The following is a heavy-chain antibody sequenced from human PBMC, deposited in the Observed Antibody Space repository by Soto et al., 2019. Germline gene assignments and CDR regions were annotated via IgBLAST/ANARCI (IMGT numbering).Heavy chain of an antibody. Sequence: GGSLRLSCAASGFTFSSYGMHWVRQAPGKGLEWVAVISYDGSNKYYADSVKGRFTISRDNSKNTLYLQMNSLRAEDTAVYYCAKEAGLLWFGELFLRAMDYYYMEVWGKGTTVTVSS. V-gene: IGHV3-30*18. CDR3: AKEAGLLWFGELFLRAMDYYYMEV. J-gene: IGHJ6*03. CDR2: ISYDGSNK. D-gene: IGHD3-10*01. CDR1: GFTFSSYG.